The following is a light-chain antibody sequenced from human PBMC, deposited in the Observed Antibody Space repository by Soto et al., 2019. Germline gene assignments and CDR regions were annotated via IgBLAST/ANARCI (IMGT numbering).Light chain of an antibody. CDR2: NVS. CDR3: CSYAGSSWV. V-gene: IGLV2-11*01. J-gene: IGLJ3*02. CDR1: SIEVGGYNY. Sequence: QSALTQSRSVSGSPGQSVTISCTGTSIEVGGYNYVSWYQQHPGKAPKVIIHNVSERPSGVPDRFSGSKSGNTASLTISGLQAEDEADYYCCSYAGSSWVFGGGTKLTVL.